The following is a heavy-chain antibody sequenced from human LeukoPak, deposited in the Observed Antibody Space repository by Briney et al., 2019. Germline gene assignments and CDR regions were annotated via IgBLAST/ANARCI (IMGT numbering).Heavy chain of an antibody. CDR2: INPDSGGT. D-gene: IGHD1-1*01. CDR3: AREAPPGELEPDY. Sequence: ASVKVSCKASGYTFTGYYMHWVRQAPGQGLEWMGWINPDSGGTIYAQNFQGRVTMTRDTSISTAYMELSRLRSDDTAVYYCAREAPPGELEPDYWGQGTLVTVSS. CDR1: GYTFTGYY. J-gene: IGHJ4*02. V-gene: IGHV1-2*02.